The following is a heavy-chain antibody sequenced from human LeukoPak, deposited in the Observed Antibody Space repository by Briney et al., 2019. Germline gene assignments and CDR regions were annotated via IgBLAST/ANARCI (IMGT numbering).Heavy chain of an antibody. CDR1: GFTFSSYA. D-gene: IGHD5-18*01. V-gene: IGHV3-23*01. J-gene: IGHJ4*02. CDR3: AKDIGYSYGADGDSGYESDY. CDR2: ISGSGGST. Sequence: PGGSLRLSCAASGFTFSSYAMSWVRQAPGKGLEWASAISGSGGSTYYADSVKGRFTISRDNSKNTLYLQMNSLRAEDTAVYYCAKDIGYSYGADGDSGYESDYWGQGTLVTVSS.